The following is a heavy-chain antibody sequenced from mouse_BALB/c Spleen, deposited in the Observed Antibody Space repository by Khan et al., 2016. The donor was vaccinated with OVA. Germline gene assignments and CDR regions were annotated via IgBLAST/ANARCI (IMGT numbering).Heavy chain of an antibody. CDR3: AMGRAY. CDR2: INYSGST. V-gene: IGHV3-2*02. J-gene: IGHJ3*01. Sequence: EVQLVESGPGLVKPSQSLSLTCTVTGYSVTSDYAWNWIRQFPGNKLEWMGYINYSGSTSYTPSLKSRISITRDTSQHQFFLQLSAVTTEDTAAYYCAMGRAYWGQGTLVTVSA. CDR1: GYSVTSDYA.